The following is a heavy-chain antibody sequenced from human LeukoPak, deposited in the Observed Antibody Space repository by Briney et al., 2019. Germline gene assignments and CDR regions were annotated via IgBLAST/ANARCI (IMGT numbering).Heavy chain of an antibody. CDR3: ARSGYCSGGSCYPGDY. CDR2: IYTSGST. V-gene: IGHV4-61*02. J-gene: IGHJ4*02. Sequence: SQTLSLTCTVSGGSINSGSYYWSWIRQPPGEGLEWIGRIYTSGSTNYNPSLKSRVTISVDTSKNQFSLKVSSVTAADTAVYFCARSGYCSGGSCYPGDYWGQGTLVTVSS. D-gene: IGHD2-15*01. CDR1: GGSINSGSYY.